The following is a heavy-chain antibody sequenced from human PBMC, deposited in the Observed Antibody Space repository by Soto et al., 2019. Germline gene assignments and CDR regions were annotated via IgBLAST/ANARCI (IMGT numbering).Heavy chain of an antibody. CDR2: IYYSGST. Sequence: QVQLQESGPGLVKPSQTLSLTCTVSGGSISSGGYYWSWIRQHPGKGLEWIGYIYYSGSTYYNPSLKSLVTISVDASKNQFSLKLSSVTAVDTAVYYCARWVGATSFDYWGQGALVTVSS. CDR3: ARWVGATSFDY. J-gene: IGHJ4*02. CDR1: GGSISSGGYY. V-gene: IGHV4-31*01. D-gene: IGHD1-26*01.